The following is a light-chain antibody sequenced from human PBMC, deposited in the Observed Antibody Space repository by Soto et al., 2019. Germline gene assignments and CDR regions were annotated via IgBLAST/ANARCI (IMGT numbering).Light chain of an antibody. CDR2: DVS. CDR3: SSYTTGSTLVV. CDR1: SSDVGGYNY. Sequence: QSVLTQPASVSGSPGQSVTISCTGTSSDVGGYNYVSWYQQHPGKAPKFMIYDVSNRPSGVSTRFSGSKSGNTASLTISGLQAEDEADYYCSSYTTGSTLVVFGGGTKVTVL. V-gene: IGLV2-14*01. J-gene: IGLJ2*01.